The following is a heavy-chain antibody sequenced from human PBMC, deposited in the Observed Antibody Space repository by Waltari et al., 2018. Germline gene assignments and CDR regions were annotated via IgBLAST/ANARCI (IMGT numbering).Heavy chain of an antibody. D-gene: IGHD1-7*01. Sequence: EVQLVETGGGLIQPGGSLSLSCAASGFTVSSTYMSWVRQAPGKGLEWVSIIYSGGSTYYADSVKGRFTISRDNSKNTLYLQMNSLRAEDTAVYYCARGITGTSDYFYYMDVWGKGTTVTVSS. CDR1: GFTVSSTY. CDR3: ARGITGTSDYFYYMDV. CDR2: IYSGGST. J-gene: IGHJ6*03. V-gene: IGHV3-53*02.